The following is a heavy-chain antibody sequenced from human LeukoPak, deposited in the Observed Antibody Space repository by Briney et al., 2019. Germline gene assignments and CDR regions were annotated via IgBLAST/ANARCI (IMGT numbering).Heavy chain of an antibody. Sequence: GSLGLSCAASGFTFSTYWMTWVRQPPGKGLEWIGEINHSGSTNYNPSLKSRVTISVDTSKNQFSLKLSSVTAADTAVYYCATGSSWYTDGMDVWGKGTTVTVSS. J-gene: IGHJ6*04. V-gene: IGHV4-34*08. CDR1: GFTFSTYW. D-gene: IGHD6-13*01. CDR2: INHSGST. CDR3: ATGSSWYTDGMDV.